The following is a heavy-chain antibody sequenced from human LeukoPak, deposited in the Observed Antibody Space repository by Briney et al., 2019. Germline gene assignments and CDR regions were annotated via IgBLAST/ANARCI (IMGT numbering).Heavy chain of an antibody. Sequence: SETLSLTCTVSGGSISSGGYYWSWIRQHPGKGLEWIGYIYYSGSTYYSPSLKSRVTISVDTSKNQFSLKLSSVTAADTAVYYCARAGSLQPLLWFGELFGGFDYWGQGTLVTVSS. CDR2: IYYSGST. J-gene: IGHJ4*02. D-gene: IGHD3-10*01. V-gene: IGHV4-31*03. CDR3: ARAGSLQPLLWFGELFGGFDY. CDR1: GGSISSGGYY.